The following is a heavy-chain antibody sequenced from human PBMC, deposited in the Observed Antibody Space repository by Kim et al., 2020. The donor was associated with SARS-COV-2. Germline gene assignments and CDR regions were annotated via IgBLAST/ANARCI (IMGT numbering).Heavy chain of an antibody. V-gene: IGHV3-23*01. Sequence: GGSLRLSCAASGFSFSSYTMSWVRQAPGKGLEWVSAISDSGDNTYYADSVKGRFTISRDNSKNTLYLQMNSLRAEDTALYYCAKGHEGRCMDVWGQGTTVSVSS. CDR2: ISDSGDNT. J-gene: IGHJ6*02. CDR1: GFSFSSYT. CDR3: AKGHEGRCMDV.